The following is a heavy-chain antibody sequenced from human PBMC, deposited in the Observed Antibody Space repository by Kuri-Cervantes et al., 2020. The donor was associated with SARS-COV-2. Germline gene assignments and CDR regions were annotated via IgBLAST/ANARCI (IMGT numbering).Heavy chain of an antibody. CDR2: IKQDGSEK. Sequence: ETLSLTCAASGFTFSSYWMSWVRQAPGKGLEWVANIKQDGSEKYYVDSVKGRFTISRDNAKNSLYLQMNSLRAEDTAVYYCARVYNYGDYLEVGGMDVWGQGTTVTVSS. D-gene: IGHD4-17*01. V-gene: IGHV3-7*01. CDR3: ARVYNYGDYLEVGGMDV. CDR1: GFTFSSYW. J-gene: IGHJ6*02.